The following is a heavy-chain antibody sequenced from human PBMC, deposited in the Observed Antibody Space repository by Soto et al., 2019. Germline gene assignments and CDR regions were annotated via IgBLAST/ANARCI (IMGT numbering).Heavy chain of an antibody. D-gene: IGHD3-3*01. V-gene: IGHV3-23*01. CDR2: ISGSGGST. Sequence: PGGSLRLSCAPSGLTFSNFGMSWVRQAPGQGLEWVSSISGSGGSTYYADSVKGRLTISRDNYNNTLYLQLYIVRAEDTAVYYGAKTGSGYLANEAFDIWGQGTTVTVSS. CDR1: GLTFSNFG. J-gene: IGHJ3*02. CDR3: AKTGSGYLANEAFDI.